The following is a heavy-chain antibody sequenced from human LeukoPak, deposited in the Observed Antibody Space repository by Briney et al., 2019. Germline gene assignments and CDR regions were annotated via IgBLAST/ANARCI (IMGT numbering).Heavy chain of an antibody. D-gene: IGHD6-19*01. J-gene: IGHJ3*02. Sequence: SETLSLTCAVSGVSITSSNWWSWVRQPPGKGLEWIGEIYHFGSTNHNPSLKSRVAISLDKSRNQFFLKLTSVTAADTAVYYCARDPRYNSGWNDAFDIWGQGTMVTVSS. CDR3: ARDPRYNSGWNDAFDI. V-gene: IGHV4-4*02. CDR1: GVSITSSNW. CDR2: IYHFGST.